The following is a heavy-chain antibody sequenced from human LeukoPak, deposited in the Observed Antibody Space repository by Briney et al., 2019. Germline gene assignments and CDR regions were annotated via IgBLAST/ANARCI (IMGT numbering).Heavy chain of an antibody. CDR1: GGTFSSYA. V-gene: IGHV1-69*13. D-gene: IGHD3-9*01. J-gene: IGHJ6*02. CDR2: IIPIFGTA. CDR3: ASAPLRYFDWLPEQRYYYYYGMDV. Sequence: GASVKVSCKASGGTFSSYAISWVRQAPGQGLEWMGGIIPIFGTANYAQKFQGRVTITADESTSTAYMELSSLRSEDTAVYYCASAPLRYFDWLPEQRYYYYYGMDVWGQGTTVTVSS.